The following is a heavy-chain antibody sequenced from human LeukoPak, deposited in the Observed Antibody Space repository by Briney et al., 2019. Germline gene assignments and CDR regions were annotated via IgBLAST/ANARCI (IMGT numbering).Heavy chain of an antibody. J-gene: IGHJ3*02. D-gene: IGHD3-22*01. CDR3: ANRGRLGRSDAFDI. CDR1: GFTFSSYG. CDR2: IRYDGSNK. Sequence: GGSLRLSCAASGFTFSSYGMHWVRQAPGKGLEWVAFIRYDGSNKYYADSVKGRFTISRDNSKNTLYLQMNSLRAEDTAVYYCANRGRLGRSDAFDIWGQGTKVTVSS. V-gene: IGHV3-30*02.